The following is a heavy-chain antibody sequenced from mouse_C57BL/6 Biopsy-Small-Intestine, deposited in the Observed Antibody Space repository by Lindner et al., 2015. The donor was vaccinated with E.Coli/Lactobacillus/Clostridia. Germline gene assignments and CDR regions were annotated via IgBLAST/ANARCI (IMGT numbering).Heavy chain of an antibody. Sequence: SVKVSCKTSGYTFSGYSIHWVRQAPGQHLEWLGWIDPFSGGTKIAERFQGRVTMTSDTSINTAYLDWRSLRSDDTAVYYCARVWSESYQNAAFDIWGQGTMVTVSS. CDR1: GYTFSGYS. V-gene: IGHV1-72*04. J-gene: IGHJ3*01. CDR3: ARVWSESYQNAAFDI. CDR2: IDPFSGGT. D-gene: IGHD1-1*01.